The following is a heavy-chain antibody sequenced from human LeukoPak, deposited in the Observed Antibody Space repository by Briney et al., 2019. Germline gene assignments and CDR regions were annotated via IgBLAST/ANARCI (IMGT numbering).Heavy chain of an antibody. CDR1: GFTFSSYA. CDR3: AKDWKGVRPYDN. V-gene: IGHV3-23*01. J-gene: IGHJ4*02. CDR2: ISGSGDNT. D-gene: IGHD3-10*01. Sequence: GGSLRLSCAASGFTFSSYAMSWVRQAPGKGLQWVSGISGSGDNTYYADSVKGRFTISRNNSKNTLYLQMNSLRAEDTAVYYCAKDWKGVRPYDNWGQGILVTVSS.